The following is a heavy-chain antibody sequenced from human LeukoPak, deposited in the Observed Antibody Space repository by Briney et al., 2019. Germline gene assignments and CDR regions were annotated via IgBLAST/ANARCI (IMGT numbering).Heavy chain of an antibody. CDR2: IIPIFGTA. CDR3: ARSGYYDSSAYHPGWFDP. D-gene: IGHD3-22*01. J-gene: IGHJ5*02. Sequence: SVKVSCKASGGTFSSYAISWVRQAPGQGLEWMGRIIPIFGTANYAQKFQGRVTITTDESTSTAYMELSSLRSEDAAVYYCARSGYYDSSAYHPGWFDPWGQGTLVTVSS. V-gene: IGHV1-69*05. CDR1: GGTFSSYA.